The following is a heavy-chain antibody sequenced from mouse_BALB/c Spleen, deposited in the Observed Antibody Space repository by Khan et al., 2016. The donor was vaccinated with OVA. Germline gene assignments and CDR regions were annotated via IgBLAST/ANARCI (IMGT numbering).Heavy chain of an antibody. CDR3: TRQGYVAWFTY. Sequence: EVQLVESGPELMKPGASVKISCKASGYSFTTYYIHWVIQSHGKSLAWIRFIDPFSGGTTYNQKFKGKATFTADKTSSTAYIQLSNLTSEDSAVYYCTRQGYVAWFTYWGQGTLVTVAA. J-gene: IGHJ3*01. CDR2: IDPFSGGT. D-gene: IGHD2-2*01. CDR1: GYSFTTYY. V-gene: IGHV1S135*01.